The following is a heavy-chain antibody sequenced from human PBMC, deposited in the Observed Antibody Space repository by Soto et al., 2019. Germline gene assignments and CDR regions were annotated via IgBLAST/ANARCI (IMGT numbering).Heavy chain of an antibody. CDR1: GFTLSNYW. D-gene: IGHD2-2*02. CDR2: INQDGSEK. V-gene: IGHV3-7*03. J-gene: IGHJ4*02. Sequence: EVQLVESGGGLVQPGGSLRLSCAASGFTLSNYWMSWVRQAPGKGLEWVANINQDGSEKFYLDSGEGRCTISRDNARTSLYLQMNSLRAEDTAIYYCARIYCSSSSCYIDFWGQGTLVTVSS. CDR3: ARIYCSSSSCYIDF.